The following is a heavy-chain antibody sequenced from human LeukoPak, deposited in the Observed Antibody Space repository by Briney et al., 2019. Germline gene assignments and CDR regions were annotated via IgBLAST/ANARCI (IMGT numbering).Heavy chain of an antibody. D-gene: IGHD3-10*01. V-gene: IGHV3-30*02. CDR3: AKELMYYGSGSELDS. CDR1: GLRFSGYG. CDR2: IQFDGSKK. J-gene: IGHJ4*02. Sequence: GGSLRLSCTTSGLRFSGYGLHWVRQAPGKGLQWVSFIQFDGSKKYYGDSVRGRLTISRENSRNAVFLQMSSLRPEDTAIYYCAKELMYYGSGSELDSWGQGTLVTVSS.